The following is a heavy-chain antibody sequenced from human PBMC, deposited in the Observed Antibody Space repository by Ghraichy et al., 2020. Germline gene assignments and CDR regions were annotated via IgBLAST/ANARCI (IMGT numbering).Heavy chain of an antibody. V-gene: IGHV3-23*01. CDR3: AKDPQALFPI. Sequence: GGSLRLSCAASGFTFSRYAMTWFRQAPGRGLEWVSHINANGASTYYADSVKGRFTISRDSSKNTLYLQMNSLRAEDTAVYYCAKDPQALFPIWGQGTMVTVSS. CDR2: INANGAST. CDR1: GFTFSRYA. J-gene: IGHJ3*02.